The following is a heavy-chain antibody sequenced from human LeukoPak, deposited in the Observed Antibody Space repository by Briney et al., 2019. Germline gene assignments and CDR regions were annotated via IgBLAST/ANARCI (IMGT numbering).Heavy chain of an antibody. D-gene: IGHD1-26*01. CDR2: IYYSGST. V-gene: IGHV4-39*07. Sequence: SEALSLTCTVSGGSISSSSYYWGWIRQPPGKGLEWIGSIYYSGSTYYNPSLKSRVTISVDTSKNQFSLKLSSVTAADTAVHYCARVSGVGAPRYYFDYWGQGTLVTVSS. CDR3: ARVSGVGAPRYYFDY. CDR1: GGSISSSSYY. J-gene: IGHJ4*02.